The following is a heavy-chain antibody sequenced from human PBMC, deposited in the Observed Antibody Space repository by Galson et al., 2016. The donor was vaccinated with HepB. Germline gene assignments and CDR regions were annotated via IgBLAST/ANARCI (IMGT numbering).Heavy chain of an antibody. CDR3: ARPIRPYYSYFVMDV. CDR2: IWYDGSNK. Sequence: SLRLSCAASGFTFSNYAMHWVRQAPGMGLEWVALIWYDGSNKYYADSVKGRFTISRDNSKYTLYLQMNSLRAEDTAVYFRARPIRPYYSYFVMDVWGQGTMITVSS. V-gene: IGHV3-33*01. CDR1: GFTFSNYA. J-gene: IGHJ6*02.